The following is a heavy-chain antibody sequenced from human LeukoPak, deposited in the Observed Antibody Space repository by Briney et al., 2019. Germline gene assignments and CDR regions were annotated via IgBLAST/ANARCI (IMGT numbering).Heavy chain of an antibody. J-gene: IGHJ4*02. D-gene: IGHD3-22*01. V-gene: IGHV3-20*04. CDR1: GFTFDDFG. CDR3: ARDYYYSSGYYFPVGY. CDR2: INWNGGNT. Sequence: GGSLRLSCAGSGFTFDDFGLSWVRQAPGKGLEWVSGINWNGGNTGYADSVKGRFTISRDNAKNYLYLQMNSLRAEDTALYYCARDYYYSSGYYFPVGYWGQGTLVTVSS.